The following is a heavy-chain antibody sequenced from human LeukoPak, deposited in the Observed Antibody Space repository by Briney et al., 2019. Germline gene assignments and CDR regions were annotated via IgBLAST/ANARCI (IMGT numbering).Heavy chain of an antibody. CDR1: GGSISSYY. CDR2: IYYSGST. J-gene: IGHJ5*02. V-gene: IGHV4-39*07. CDR3: ARGGYYGSGNDFRFDP. Sequence: PSETLSLTCTVSGGSISSYYWGWIRQPPGEGLEWIGSIYYSGSTYYNSSLQSRVTISVDTSNNQFSLKLSSVTAADTAVYYCARGGYYGSGNDFRFDPWGQGTLVTVSS. D-gene: IGHD3-10*01.